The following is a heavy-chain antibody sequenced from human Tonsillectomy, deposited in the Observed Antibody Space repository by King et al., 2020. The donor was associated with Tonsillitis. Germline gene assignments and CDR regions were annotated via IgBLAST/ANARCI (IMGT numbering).Heavy chain of an antibody. D-gene: IGHD3-9*01. Sequence: LQLQESGPGLVKPSETLSLTCTVSGGSISSSSYYWGWIRQPPGKGLEWIGSIYYSGSTYYNPSLKSRVTISVDTSKNQFSLKLSSVTAADTAVYYCASQTQRYYDILTVYYRGYYFYYWGQGTLVTVSS. V-gene: IGHV4-39*07. CDR1: GGSISSSSYY. CDR3: ASQTQRYYDILTVYYRGYYFYY. J-gene: IGHJ4*02. CDR2: IYYSGST.